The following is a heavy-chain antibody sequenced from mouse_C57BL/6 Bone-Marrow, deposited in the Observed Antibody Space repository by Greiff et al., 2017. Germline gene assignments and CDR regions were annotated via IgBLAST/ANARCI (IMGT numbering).Heavy chain of an antibody. CDR3: ARLGYYGSRGYWYFDV. CDR2: ISNLAYSI. Sequence: EVMLVESGGGLVQPGGSLKLSCAASGFTFSDYGMAWVRQAPRKGPEWVAFISNLAYSIYYADTVTGRFTISRENAKNTLYLELSSLRSEDTAMYYCARLGYYGSRGYWYFDVWGTGTTVTVSS. D-gene: IGHD1-1*01. CDR1: GFTFSDYG. J-gene: IGHJ1*03. V-gene: IGHV5-15*01.